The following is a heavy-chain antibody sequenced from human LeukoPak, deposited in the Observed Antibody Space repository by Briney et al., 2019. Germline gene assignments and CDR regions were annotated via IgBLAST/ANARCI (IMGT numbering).Heavy chain of an antibody. CDR2: IYTSGST. Sequence: SSETLSLTCTVSGGSISSGSYYWSWIRQPAGKGLEWIGRIYTSGSTNYNPSLKSRVTISVDTSKNQFSLKLSSVTAADTAVYYCARLGGAYGDYFDYWGQGTLVTVSS. CDR1: GGSISSGSYY. J-gene: IGHJ4*02. V-gene: IGHV4-61*02. D-gene: IGHD4-17*01. CDR3: ARLGGAYGDYFDY.